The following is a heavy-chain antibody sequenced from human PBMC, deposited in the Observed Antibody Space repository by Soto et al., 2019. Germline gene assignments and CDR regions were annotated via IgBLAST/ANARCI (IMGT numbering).Heavy chain of an antibody. CDR2: ISYDGSNK. D-gene: IGHD3-22*01. J-gene: IGHJ4*02. V-gene: IGHV3-30*18. CDR1: GFIFSSYG. CDR3: AKDTDYYDSSGYYIFDS. Sequence: QVQLVESGGGVVQPGRSLRLSCAASGFIFSSYGIHWVRQAPGKGLEWVAGISYDGSNKYYADSVKGRFTISRDNSKNTLYLQMNSLRAEDTAVYYCAKDTDYYDSSGYYIFDSWGQGTLVTVSS.